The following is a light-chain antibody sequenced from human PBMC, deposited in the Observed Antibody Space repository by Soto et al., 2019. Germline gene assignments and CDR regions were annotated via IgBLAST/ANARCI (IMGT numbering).Light chain of an antibody. CDR3: QQYGSSPPWT. V-gene: IGKV3-20*01. CDR1: RPVDSTY. CDR2: AVS. J-gene: IGKJ1*01. Sequence: EIVLTQSPGTRSLSPGERAPLSCTSSRPVDSTYLAWYQQQPGQAPRLLIYAVSDRATGTPDRFSGSGSGTDFTLTISRLEPEDFAVYYCQQYGSSPPWTFGQGTMVDI.